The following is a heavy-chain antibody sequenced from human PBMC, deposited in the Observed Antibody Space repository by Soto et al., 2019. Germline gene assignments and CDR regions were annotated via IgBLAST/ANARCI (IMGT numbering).Heavy chain of an antibody. J-gene: IGHJ4*02. D-gene: IGHD3-10*01. V-gene: IGHV4-31*03. Sequence: QVQLQESGPGLVKPSQTLSLTCTVSGGSISSGGYYWSWIRQHPVKGLEWIGYIYYSGSTYYNPSLKSRVTISVDTSKNQFALKLRSVTAADTAVYYCARESMVRGVNHEGLFDYWGQGTLVTVSS. CDR1: GGSISSGGYY. CDR3: ARESMVRGVNHEGLFDY. CDR2: IYYSGST.